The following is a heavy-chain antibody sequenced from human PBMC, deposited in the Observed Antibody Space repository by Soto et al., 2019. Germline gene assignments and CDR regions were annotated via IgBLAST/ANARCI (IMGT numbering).Heavy chain of an antibody. CDR2: INAGNGNT. V-gene: IGHV1-3*01. Sequence: ASVKVSCKASGYTFTSYAMHWVRQAPGQRLEWMGWINAGNGNTKYSQKFQGRVTITRDTSASTAYMELSSLRSEDTAVYYCARARSGSYYWSYFQHWGQGTLVTVSS. CDR3: ARARSGSYYWSYFQH. D-gene: IGHD1-26*01. J-gene: IGHJ1*01. CDR1: GYTFTSYA.